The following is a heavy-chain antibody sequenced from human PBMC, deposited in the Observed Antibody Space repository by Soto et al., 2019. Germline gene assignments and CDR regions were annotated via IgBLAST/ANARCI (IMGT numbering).Heavy chain of an antibody. Sequence: EVQLVESGGNLVQPGGSLRLSCAASGFTFSNYWMTWVRHAPGKGLEWVANIKEDGSEKYCVDSVKGRFTISRDNAKNSLFLQMNRLRAEDTAVYYCARAMNDFWSRYYFDYWGQGTLVTVSS. CDR1: GFTFSNYW. CDR2: IKEDGSEK. V-gene: IGHV3-7*01. CDR3: ARAMNDFWSRYYFDY. D-gene: IGHD3-3*01. J-gene: IGHJ4*02.